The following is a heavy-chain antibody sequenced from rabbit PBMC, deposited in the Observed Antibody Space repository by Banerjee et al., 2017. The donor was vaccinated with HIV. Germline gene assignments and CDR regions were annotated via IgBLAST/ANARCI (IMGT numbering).Heavy chain of an antibody. V-gene: IGHV1S40*01. Sequence: SLEESGGGLVTPEGSLTLTCKASGFDLSSYYYMCWVRQAPGKGLEWIACIYTTANGNTYYASWAKGRFTISKASSTTVTLQMTSLTAADTATYFCARDLIGDPDLYFDVGGPGTRVTVS. CDR1: GFDLSSYYY. CDR3: ARDLIGDPDLYFDV. CDR2: IYTTANGNT. D-gene: IGHD2-1*01. J-gene: IGHJ4*01.